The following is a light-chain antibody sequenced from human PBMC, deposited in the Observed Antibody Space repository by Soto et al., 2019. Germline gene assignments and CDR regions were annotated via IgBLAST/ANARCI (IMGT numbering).Light chain of an antibody. CDR2: DAS. Sequence: EIVLTQSPVSLSLSPGERATLSCRASQSISSNYLAWYQQKPGQAPRLLIYDASTRATGIPDRFSGSGSATDFTLTISRLEPEDFAAYYCQQYGSSPKAFGQGTKVEIK. J-gene: IGKJ1*01. V-gene: IGKV3-20*01. CDR1: QSISSNY. CDR3: QQYGSSPKA.